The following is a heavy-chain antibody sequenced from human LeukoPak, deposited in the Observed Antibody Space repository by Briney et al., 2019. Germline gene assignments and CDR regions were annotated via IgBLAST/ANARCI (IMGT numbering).Heavy chain of an antibody. V-gene: IGHV3-23*01. J-gene: IGHJ4*02. CDR3: TIDLMTGFSSGWHFGY. CDR1: GFTFVSYA. D-gene: IGHD6-19*01. CDR2: TSGDEDST. Sequence: PGGSLRLSCAASGFTFVSYAMSWVRQAPGKGLEWLAVTSGDEDSTHYADSVRGHFVISTDNSKNTLFLHMNSLRAEDTAVYYCTIDLMTGFSSGWHFGYWGQGTLVTVSS.